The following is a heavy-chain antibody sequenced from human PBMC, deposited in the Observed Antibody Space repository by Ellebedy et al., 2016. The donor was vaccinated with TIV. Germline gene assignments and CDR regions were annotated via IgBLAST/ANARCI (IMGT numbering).Heavy chain of an antibody. CDR1: GLTFSSYW. Sequence: GESLKISCAASGLTFSSYWMHWVRQAPGKGLVWVSRVNSDGGSTTYADSVKGRFTISRDNAKHTLYLQMNSLRGEDTAVYYCVRDLHWSYFDWGQGTLVTVSS. D-gene: IGHD1-26*01. CDR2: VNSDGGST. CDR3: VRDLHWSYFD. V-gene: IGHV3-74*01. J-gene: IGHJ4*02.